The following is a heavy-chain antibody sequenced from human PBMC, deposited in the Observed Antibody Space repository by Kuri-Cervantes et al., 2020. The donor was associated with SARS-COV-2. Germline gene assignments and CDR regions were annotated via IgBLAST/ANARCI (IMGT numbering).Heavy chain of an antibody. V-gene: IGHV1-3*01. D-gene: IGHD3-22*01. CDR3: ARDTYYYDSSGYYPTTTRFDY. CDR2: INAGNGNT. Sequence: ASVKVSCKASGYTFTSYGISWVRQAPGQGLEWMGWINAGNGNTKYSQKFQGRVTITRDTSASTAYMELSSLRSEDTAVYYCARDTYYYDSSGYYPTTTRFDYWGQATLVTFSS. J-gene: IGHJ4*02. CDR1: GYTFTSYG.